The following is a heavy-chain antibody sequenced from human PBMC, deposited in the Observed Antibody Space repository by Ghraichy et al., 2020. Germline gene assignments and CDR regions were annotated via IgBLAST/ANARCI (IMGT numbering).Heavy chain of an antibody. CDR1: GFSISDYW. CDR3: ARDKTYYGSYSYYDAFEM. Sequence: GGSLRLSCEASGFSISDYWMVWVRQGPGMGLEWVANIRRDGSVKHYVDAVEGRFTISRDNAKNSLYLQMDSLRAADTAVYYCARDKTYYGSYSYYDAFEMWGQGIMVTVSS. V-gene: IGHV3-7*03. D-gene: IGHD3-22*01. J-gene: IGHJ3*02. CDR2: IRRDGSVK.